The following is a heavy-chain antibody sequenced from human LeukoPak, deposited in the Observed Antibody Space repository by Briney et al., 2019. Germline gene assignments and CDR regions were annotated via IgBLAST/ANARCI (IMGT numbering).Heavy chain of an antibody. D-gene: IGHD3-22*01. CDR3: ARDYYDSSGYYPVHYYYYYYMDV. CDR1: GYTFTSYY. CDR2: INPSGGST. Sequence: ASVKVSCKASGYTFTSYYMHWVRQAPGQGLEWMGIINPSGGSTSYAQKFQGRVTMTRDMSMSTVYMELSSLRSEDTAVYYCARDYYDSSGYYPVHYYYYYYMDVWGKGTTVTVSS. V-gene: IGHV1-46*01. J-gene: IGHJ6*03.